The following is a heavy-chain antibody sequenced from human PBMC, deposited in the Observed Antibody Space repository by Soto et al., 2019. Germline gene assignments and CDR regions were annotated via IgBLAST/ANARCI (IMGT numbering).Heavy chain of an antibody. CDR1: GYTLTSYG. CDR2: ISAYNDNT. Sequence: QGLLVQSGPEVKKPGASVKLSCKATGYTLTSYGFSWVRQAPGQGLEWMGWISAYNDNTYYARNLLGRVTMTADTSTSTAYMELGSLISEDTAVYFCALRTGNWNPLADWGQGTLVSVSS. CDR3: ALRTGNWNPLAD. J-gene: IGHJ4*02. V-gene: IGHV1-18*01. D-gene: IGHD1-1*01.